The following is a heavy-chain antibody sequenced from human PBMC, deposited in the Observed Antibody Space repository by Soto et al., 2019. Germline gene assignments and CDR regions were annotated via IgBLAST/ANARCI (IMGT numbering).Heavy chain of an antibody. CDR2: IYYSGST. CDR1: GGSISSGDYY. D-gene: IGHD3-22*01. CDR3: ARDRSGVGSGYYYYYYYYGMDV. V-gene: IGHV4-30-4*01. J-gene: IGHJ6*02. Sequence: PSETLSLTCTVSGGSISSGDYYWSWIRQPPGKGLEWIGYIYYSGSTYYNPSLKSRVTISVDTAKNQSSLKLSSVTAADTAVYYCARDRSGVGSGYYYYYYYYGMDVWGQGTTVTVSS.